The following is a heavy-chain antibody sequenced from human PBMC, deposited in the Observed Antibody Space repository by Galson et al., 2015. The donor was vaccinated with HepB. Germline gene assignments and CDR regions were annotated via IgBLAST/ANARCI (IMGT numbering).Heavy chain of an antibody. CDR1: GFSLSNARMG. J-gene: IGHJ6*02. V-gene: IGHV2-26*01. CDR2: IFSNDEK. CDR3: ARILSGQDTAMVLYYYGMDV. Sequence: PALVKPTQTLTLTCTVSGFSLSNARMGVSWIRQPPGKALEWLAHIFSNDEKSYSTSLKSRLTISKDTSKSQVVLTMTNMDPVDTATYYCARILSGQDTAMVLYYYGMDVWGQGTTVTVSS. D-gene: IGHD5-18*01.